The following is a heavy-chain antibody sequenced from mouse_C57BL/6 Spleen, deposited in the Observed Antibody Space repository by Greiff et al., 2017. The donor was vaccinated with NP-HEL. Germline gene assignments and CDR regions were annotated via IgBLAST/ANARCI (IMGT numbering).Heavy chain of an antibody. CDR1: GYTFTSYW. CDR2: IDPSDSCT. D-gene: IGHD1-1*01. V-gene: IGHV1-50*01. CDR3: ARPLYYGSSPFAY. J-gene: IGHJ3*01. Sequence: QVQLQQPGAELVKPGASVKLSCKASGYTFTSYWMQWVKQRPGQGLEWIGKIDPSDSCTNYNQKFKGKATLTVDTSSSTAYMQLSSLTSEDSAVYYCARPLYYGSSPFAYWGQGTLVTVSA.